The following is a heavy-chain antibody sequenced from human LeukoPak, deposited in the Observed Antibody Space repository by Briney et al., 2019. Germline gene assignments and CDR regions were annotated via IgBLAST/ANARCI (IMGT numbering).Heavy chain of an antibody. D-gene: IGHD1-14*01. Sequence: GGSLRLSCAASGFSFNNYAMTWVRQAPGQGLEWVSSISNSGVTTYYADSVKGRFTISRDNSKNTLYLQMNSLRAEDTAVYYCARVIGSATWYWGQGTLVTVSS. J-gene: IGHJ4*02. CDR1: GFSFNNYA. CDR3: ARVIGSATWY. V-gene: IGHV3-23*01. CDR2: ISNSGVTT.